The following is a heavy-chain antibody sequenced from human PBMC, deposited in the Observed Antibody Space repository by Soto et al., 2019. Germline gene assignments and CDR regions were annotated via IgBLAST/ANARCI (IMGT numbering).Heavy chain of an antibody. CDR3: ARSSYSSGWYVS. CDR2: ISSSSSYI. Sequence: VGSLRLSGAASGFTFSSYSMNWVRQAPGKGLEWVSSISSSSSYIYYADSVKGRFTISRDNAKNSLYLQMNSLRAEDTAVYYCARSSYSSGWYVSWGQGTLVTVSS. V-gene: IGHV3-21*01. CDR1: GFTFSSYS. J-gene: IGHJ4*02. D-gene: IGHD6-19*01.